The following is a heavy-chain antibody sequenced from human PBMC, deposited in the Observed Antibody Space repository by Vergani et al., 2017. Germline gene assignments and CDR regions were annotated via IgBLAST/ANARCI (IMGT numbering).Heavy chain of an antibody. J-gene: IGHJ6*02. V-gene: IGHV3-30*02. CDR1: GFTLNTYG. CDR3: ANSVIAGNVGVAYFGMDV. CDR2: IRYDGSSE. D-gene: IGHD2/OR15-2a*01. Sequence: QVQILQSGGGVVQPGGSLRLSCTLSGFTLNTYGIHWVRQPPGKGLEWVSFIRYDGSSEYYGDSVKGRFTISRDKSQNTVNLQMNSLRTEDTAVYFCANSVIAGNVGVAYFGMDVWGRGTTVTVSS.